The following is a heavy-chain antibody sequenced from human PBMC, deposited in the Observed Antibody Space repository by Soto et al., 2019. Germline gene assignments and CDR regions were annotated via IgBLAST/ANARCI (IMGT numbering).Heavy chain of an antibody. CDR1: GGTFSSYA. D-gene: IGHD2-15*01. CDR3: ARHPGGRGYYYGMDV. CDR2: IIPIFGTA. V-gene: IGHV1-69*12. Sequence: QVQLVQSGAEVKKPGSSVKVSCKASGGTFSSYAISWVRQAPGQGLEWMGGIIPIFGTANYAQKFQGRVTITADESTSTAYRERSSLRSEDTAVYYCARHPGGRGYYYGMDVWGQGTMVTVSS. J-gene: IGHJ6*02.